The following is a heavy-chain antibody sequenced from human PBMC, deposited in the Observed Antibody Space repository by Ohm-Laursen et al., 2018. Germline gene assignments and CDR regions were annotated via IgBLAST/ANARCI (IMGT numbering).Heavy chain of an antibody. D-gene: IGHD6-13*01. CDR2: ISSSSSYI. CDR1: GFTFSSYS. V-gene: IGHV3-21*01. CDR3: ATLQLATASS. Sequence: SLRLSCAASGFTFSSYSMNWVRQAPGKGLEWVSSISSSSSYIYYADSVKGRFTISRDNAKNTLYLQMNSLRAEDTAVYYCATLQLATASSWGQGTLVTVSS. J-gene: IGHJ5*02.